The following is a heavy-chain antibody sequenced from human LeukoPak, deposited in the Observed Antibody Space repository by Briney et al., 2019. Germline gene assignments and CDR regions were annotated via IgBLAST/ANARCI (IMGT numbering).Heavy chain of an antibody. D-gene: IGHD3-9*01. CDR2: ISYSGTT. CDR3: ARAILTGYFDY. J-gene: IGHJ4*02. CDR1: GGSISSSNYY. V-gene: IGHV4-39*07. Sequence: SETLSLTCTVSGGSISSSNYYWGWIRQPPGKGLEWIGSISYSGTTYYNPSLKSRVTISVDTSKNQFSLKLSSVTAADTAVYYCARAILTGYFDYWGQGTLVTVSS.